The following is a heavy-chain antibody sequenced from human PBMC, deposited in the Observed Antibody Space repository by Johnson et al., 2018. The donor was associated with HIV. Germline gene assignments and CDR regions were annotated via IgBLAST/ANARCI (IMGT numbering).Heavy chain of an antibody. CDR1: GLTVSSNY. CDR2: IYSGGST. J-gene: IGHJ3*02. D-gene: IGHD6-13*01. Sequence: EVQVVESGGGLVQPGGSLRLYCAASGLTVSSNYMSWVRQAPGKGLEWVSVIYSGGSTYYADSVKGRFTISRDNSKNTLYLQMNSLRAEDTAVYYCARDPAAAGGIWGQGTMVTVSS. CDR3: ARDPAAAGGI. V-gene: IGHV3-66*01.